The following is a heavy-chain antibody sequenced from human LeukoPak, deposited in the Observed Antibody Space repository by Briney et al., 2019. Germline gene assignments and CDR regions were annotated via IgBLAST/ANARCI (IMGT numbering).Heavy chain of an antibody. CDR1: GYTFTGYY. D-gene: IGHD3-10*01. CDR3: ARANYYGSGSPGWFDP. J-gene: IGHJ5*02. CDR2: INPNSGGT. Sequence: ASVKVSCKASGYTFTGYYMHWVRQAPGQGLEWMGWINPNSGGTNYAQKFQGWVTMTRDTSISTAYMELSRLRSDDTAVYYCARANYYGSGSPGWFDPWGQGTLVTVSS. V-gene: IGHV1-2*04.